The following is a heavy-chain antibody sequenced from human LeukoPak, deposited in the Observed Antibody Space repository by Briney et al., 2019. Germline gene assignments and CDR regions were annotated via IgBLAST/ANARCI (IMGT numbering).Heavy chain of an antibody. CDR2: IRYDGSNK. J-gene: IGHJ4*02. CDR3: AKNGGRFDFWSGYYEFDY. V-gene: IGHV3-30*02. D-gene: IGHD3-3*01. Sequence: GGSLRLSCAASGFTFSSYGMHWVRQAPGKGLEWVAFIRYDGSNKYYADSVKGRFTISRDNSKNTLYLQMNSLRAEDTAVYYCAKNGGRFDFWSGYYEFDYWGQGTLVTVSS. CDR1: GFTFSSYG.